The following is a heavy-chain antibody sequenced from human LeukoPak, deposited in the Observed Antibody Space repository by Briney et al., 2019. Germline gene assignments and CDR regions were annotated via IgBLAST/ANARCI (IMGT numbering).Heavy chain of an antibody. CDR3: ASITMVRGVRWRGMDV. CDR1: GFTFSDYY. Sequence: GGSLRLSYAASGFTFSDYYMSWIRQAPGKGLEWVSYISSSGSTIYYADSVKGRFTISRDNAKNSLYLQMNSLRAEDTAVYYCASITMVRGVRWRGMDVWGQGTTVTVSS. J-gene: IGHJ6*02. CDR2: ISSSGSTI. V-gene: IGHV3-11*01. D-gene: IGHD3-10*01.